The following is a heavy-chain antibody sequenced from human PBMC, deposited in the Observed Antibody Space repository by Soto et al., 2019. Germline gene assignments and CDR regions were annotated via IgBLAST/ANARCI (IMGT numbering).Heavy chain of an antibody. CDR2: IYHSGST. V-gene: IGHV4-30-2*01. D-gene: IGHD5-18*01. J-gene: IGHJ4*02. CDR1: GGSISSGGYS. CDR3: ARGGGYTAMADFDY. Sequence: QLQLQESGSGLVKPSQTLSLTCAVSGGSISSGGYSWSWIRQPPGKGLEWIGYIYHSGSTYYNPSLKRRVTISVDRSKNQFSLKLSSVTAADTAVYYCARGGGYTAMADFDYWGQGTLVTVSS.